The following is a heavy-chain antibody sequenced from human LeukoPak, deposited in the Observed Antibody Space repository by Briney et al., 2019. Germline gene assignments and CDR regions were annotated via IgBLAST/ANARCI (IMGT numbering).Heavy chain of an antibody. Sequence: GGSLRLSCAASGFTFSNYAMTWVRQAPGKGLEWVSTVSDSGSNTYYADSLKGRFTISRDNSKDTLYLQMNSLRAEDTAVYYCAKPGGGELLGWFDPWGQGTLVTVSS. J-gene: IGHJ5*02. CDR3: AKPGGGELLGWFDP. CDR2: VSDSGSNT. V-gene: IGHV3-23*01. D-gene: IGHD1-26*01. CDR1: GFTFSNYA.